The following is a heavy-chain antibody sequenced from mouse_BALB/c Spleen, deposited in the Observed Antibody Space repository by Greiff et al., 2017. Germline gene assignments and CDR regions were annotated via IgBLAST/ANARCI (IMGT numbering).Heavy chain of an antibody. CDR1: GFTFSDYY. Sequence: DVKLVESGGGLVKPGGSLKLSCAASGFTFSDYYMYWVRQTPEKRLEWVATISDGGSYTYYPDSVKGRFTISRDNAKNNLYLQMSSLKSEDTAMYYCARGGVRRAMDYWGQGTSVTVSS. CDR2: ISDGGSYT. J-gene: IGHJ4*01. CDR3: ARGGVRRAMDY. D-gene: IGHD2-14*01. V-gene: IGHV5-4*02.